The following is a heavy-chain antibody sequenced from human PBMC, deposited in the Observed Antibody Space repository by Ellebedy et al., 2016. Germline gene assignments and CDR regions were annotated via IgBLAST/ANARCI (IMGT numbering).Heavy chain of an antibody. J-gene: IGHJ2*01. CDR1: GGSISSGTYY. CDR2: IYHSGSS. Sequence: SETLSLXCTVSGGSISSGTYYWGWIRQPPGKRLESIGNIYHSGSSYYNPSLKSRITISVDSSKNQFSLKMRSVTAADTALYFCARGSSGWYGQSYFDVWGRGTQVTVSS. V-gene: IGHV4-39*02. CDR3: ARGSSGWYGQSYFDV. D-gene: IGHD6-19*01.